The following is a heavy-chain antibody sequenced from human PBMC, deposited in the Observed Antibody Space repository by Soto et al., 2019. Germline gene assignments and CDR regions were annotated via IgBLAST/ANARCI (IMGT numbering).Heavy chain of an antibody. J-gene: IGHJ6*02. D-gene: IGHD6-19*01. CDR2: IDPSDSYT. Sequence: GESLKISCKGSGCSFTSYWISWVRQMPGKGLEWMGRIDPSDSYTNYSPSFQGHVTISADKSISTAYLQWSSLKASDTAMYYCARLAVSGWSIDYYGMDVWGQGTTVTVSS. V-gene: IGHV5-10-1*01. CDR3: ARLAVSGWSIDYYGMDV. CDR1: GCSFTSYW.